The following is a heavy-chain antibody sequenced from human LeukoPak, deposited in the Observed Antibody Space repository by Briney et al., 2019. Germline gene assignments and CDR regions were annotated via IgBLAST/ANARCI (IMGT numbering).Heavy chain of an antibody. D-gene: IGHD2-15*01. CDR1: GFIFSNYA. Sequence: GGSLRLSCAASGFIFSNYAMHWVRQAPGKGLEWVAVISYDGSNKYYADSVKGRFTISRDNAKNTLYLQMNSLRAEDTAVYYCASTPNGVAAIYFDYWGQGTLVTVSS. V-gene: IGHV3-30*04. J-gene: IGHJ4*02. CDR3: ASTPNGVAAIYFDY. CDR2: ISYDGSNK.